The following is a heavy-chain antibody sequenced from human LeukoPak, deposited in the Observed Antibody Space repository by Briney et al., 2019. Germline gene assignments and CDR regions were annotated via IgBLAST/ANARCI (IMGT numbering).Heavy chain of an antibody. V-gene: IGHV3-23*01. CDR3: ASGVSIWLGNAFDF. D-gene: IGHD3-10*01. CDR1: GFTFSSNA. J-gene: IGHJ3*01. CDR2: IGGSVDYT. Sequence: GGSLRLSCAASGFTFSSNAMAWVRQAPGKGLEWVSAIGGSVDYTFYAESVKGRFTTSRDNAKNTLYLQMNSLRPEDTAVYYCASGVSIWLGNAFDFWGQGTMVTVSS.